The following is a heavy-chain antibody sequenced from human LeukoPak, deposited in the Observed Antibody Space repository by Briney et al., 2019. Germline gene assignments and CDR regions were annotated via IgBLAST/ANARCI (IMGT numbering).Heavy chain of an antibody. V-gene: IGHV3-48*04. Sequence: PGGSLRLSCTVSGFTVSSNSMSWVRQAPGKGLEWVSYISSSGSTIYYADSVKGRFTISRDNAKNSLYPQMNSLRAEDTAVYYCAELGITMIGGVWGKGTTVTISS. CDR3: AELGITMIGGV. CDR1: GFTVSSNS. J-gene: IGHJ6*04. CDR2: ISSSGSTI. D-gene: IGHD3-10*02.